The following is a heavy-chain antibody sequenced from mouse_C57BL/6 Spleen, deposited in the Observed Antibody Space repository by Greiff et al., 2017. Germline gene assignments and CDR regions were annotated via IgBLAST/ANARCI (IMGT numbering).Heavy chain of an antibody. J-gene: IGHJ3*01. CDR2: IFPGSGST. Sequence: QVQLQQSGPELVKPGASVKISCKASGYTFTDYYINWVKQRPGQGLEWIGWIFPGSGSTYYNEKFKGKATLTVDKSSSTAYMLLSSLTSEDSAVYFGASLYGNYRAWFAYWGQGTLVTVSA. D-gene: IGHD2-1*01. CDR1: GYTFTDYY. CDR3: ASLYGNYRAWFAY. V-gene: IGHV1-75*01.